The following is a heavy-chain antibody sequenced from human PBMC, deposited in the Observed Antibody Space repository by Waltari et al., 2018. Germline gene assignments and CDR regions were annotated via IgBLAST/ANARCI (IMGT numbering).Heavy chain of an antibody. V-gene: IGHV1-18*04. CDR1: GYTFTSYG. CDR2: ISAYNGYT. J-gene: IGHJ4*02. D-gene: IGHD3-3*01. Sequence: QVQLVQSGAEVRKPGASVKVSCKASGYTFTSYGINWVRQAPGQGLEWMGWISAYNGYTNYAQKVQGRVTMTTDTSTSTAYMELRSLRSDDTAVYYCARVGDDFWSGYFDYWGQGTLVTVSS. CDR3: ARVGDDFWSGYFDY.